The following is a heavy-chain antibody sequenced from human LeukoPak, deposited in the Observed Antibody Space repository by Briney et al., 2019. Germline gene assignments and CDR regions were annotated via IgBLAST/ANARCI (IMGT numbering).Heavy chain of an antibody. CDR2: ISGSGGST. CDR3: EKPGGVGANWFDP. J-gene: IGHJ5*02. V-gene: IGHV3-23*01. Sequence: GGSLRLSCAAPGFTFSSYAMRWVRQAPGKGLEWVSAISGSGGSTYYADSVKGRFTISRDNSKNTLYLQMNSLRAEDTAVYYCEKPGGVGANWFDPWGQGTLVTVSS. D-gene: IGHD1-26*01. CDR1: GFTFSSYA.